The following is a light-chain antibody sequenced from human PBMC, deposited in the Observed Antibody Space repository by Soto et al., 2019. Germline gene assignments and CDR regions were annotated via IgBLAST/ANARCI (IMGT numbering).Light chain of an antibody. Sequence: DFQMTQSPSSLSASVGDRVTITCRASQGIGDDLGWYQQRPGEAPKRLIYAASILPSGVPSRFSGSGSGTEFALTISGLRPEDFATYFCLEHNTYPFTFGGGTKVEIK. CDR2: AAS. J-gene: IGKJ4*01. V-gene: IGKV1-17*01. CDR1: QGIGDD. CDR3: LEHNTYPFT.